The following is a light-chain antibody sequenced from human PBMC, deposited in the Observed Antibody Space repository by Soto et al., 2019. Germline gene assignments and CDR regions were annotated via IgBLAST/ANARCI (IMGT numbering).Light chain of an antibody. Sequence: QSALTQPPSASGSPGQSVTISCTGTSSDVGGYNYVSWYQQHPGKAPKLMIYEVSKRPSGVPDRFSGSKSGNTASLTVSGLQAEDEADYYCNSYAGSNVYVFGTGTKVTV. CDR2: EVS. CDR1: SSDVGGYNY. V-gene: IGLV2-8*01. CDR3: NSYAGSNVYV. J-gene: IGLJ1*01.